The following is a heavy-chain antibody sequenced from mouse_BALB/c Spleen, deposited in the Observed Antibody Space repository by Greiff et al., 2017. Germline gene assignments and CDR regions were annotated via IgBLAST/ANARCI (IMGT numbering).Heavy chain of an antibody. Sequence: VQLQESGAELAKPGASVKMSCKASGYTFTSYWMHWVKQRPGQGLEWIGYINPSTGYTEYNQKFKDKATLTADKSSSTAYMQLSSLTSEDSAVYYCALYDYDYWGQGTTLTVSS. D-gene: IGHD2-4*01. CDR1: GYTFTSYW. CDR2: INPSTGYT. V-gene: IGHV1-7*01. CDR3: ALYDYDY. J-gene: IGHJ2*01.